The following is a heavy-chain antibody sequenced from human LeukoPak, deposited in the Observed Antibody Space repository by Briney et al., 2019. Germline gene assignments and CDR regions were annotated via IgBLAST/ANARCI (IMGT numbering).Heavy chain of an antibody. V-gene: IGHV3-53*01. J-gene: IGHJ4*02. CDR2: IHSDGST. CDR1: GFTVSDNY. CDR3: ARSRRGYSYLYDY. Sequence: GGSLRLSCAASGFTVSDNYMSWVRQAPGKGLEWVSIIHSDGSTYFADSVKGRFTLSRDNSKNTLFLQMNSLRAEDTAVYYCARSRRGYSYLYDYWGQGTLGTVSS. D-gene: IGHD5-18*01.